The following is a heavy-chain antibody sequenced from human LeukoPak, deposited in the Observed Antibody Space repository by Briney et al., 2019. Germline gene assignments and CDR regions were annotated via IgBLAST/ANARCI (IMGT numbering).Heavy chain of an antibody. V-gene: IGHV1-24*01. J-gene: IGHJ3*02. D-gene: IGHD1-14*01. CDR2: FDPEDGET. CDR3: ATEAMTGWAFDI. Sequence: ASVRVSCKVSGYTLTELSMHWVRQAPGKGLEWMGGFDPEDGETIYAQKFQGRVTMTEDTSTDTAYMELSSLRSEDTAVYYCATEAMTGWAFDIWGQGTMVTVSS. CDR1: GYTLTELS.